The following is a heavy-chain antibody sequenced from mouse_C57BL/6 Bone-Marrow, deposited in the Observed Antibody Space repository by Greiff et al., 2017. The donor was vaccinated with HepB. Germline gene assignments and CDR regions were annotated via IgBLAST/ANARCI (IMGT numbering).Heavy chain of an antibody. V-gene: IGHV1-82*01. CDR2: IYPGDGDT. CDR3: ARGRFYYYGSSLYAMDY. Sequence: QVQLKESGPELVKPGASVKISCKASGYAFSSSWLNWVKQRPGKGLEWIGRIYPGDGDTNYNGKFKGKATLTADKSSSTAYMQLSSLTSEDSAVYFCARGRFYYYGSSLYAMDYWGQGTSVTVSS. J-gene: IGHJ4*01. D-gene: IGHD1-1*01. CDR1: GYAFSSSW.